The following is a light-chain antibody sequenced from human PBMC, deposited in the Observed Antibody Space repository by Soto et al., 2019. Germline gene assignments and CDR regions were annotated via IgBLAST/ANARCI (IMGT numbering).Light chain of an antibody. V-gene: IGKV1-8*01. Sequence: AIRMTQSPSSLSASTGDRVTITCRASQGISRYLAWYQQKPGKAPKLLIYAASTLQSGVPSRFSGSGSGTDFTLTISSLQSEDFATYYFQQYYSYPFAFGPGTKVDIK. J-gene: IGKJ3*01. CDR1: QGISRY. CDR2: AAS. CDR3: QQYYSYPFA.